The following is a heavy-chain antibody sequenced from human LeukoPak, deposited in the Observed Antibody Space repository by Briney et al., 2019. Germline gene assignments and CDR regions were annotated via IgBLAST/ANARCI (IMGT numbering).Heavy chain of an antibody. Sequence: GGSLRLSCAASGFTFSSYWMSWVRQAPGKGLEWVANIKQDGSEKYYVDSVKGRFTISRDNAKNSLYLQMNSLRAEDTAVYYCARDRPTTALAPLDYWGQGTLVTVSS. V-gene: IGHV3-7*01. CDR1: GFTFSSYW. J-gene: IGHJ4*02. D-gene: IGHD1-1*01. CDR3: ARDRPTTALAPLDY. CDR2: IKQDGSEK.